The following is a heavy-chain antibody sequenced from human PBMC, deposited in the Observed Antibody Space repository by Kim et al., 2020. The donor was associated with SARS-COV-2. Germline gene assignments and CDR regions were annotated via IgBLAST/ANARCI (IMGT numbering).Heavy chain of an antibody. CDR2: IKSKTDGGTT. J-gene: IGHJ6*02. CDR1: GFTFSNAW. D-gene: IGHD2-2*01. CDR3: TTSPYQLATGDYYYYGMDV. V-gene: IGHV3-15*01. Sequence: GGSLRLSCAVSGFTFSNAWMSWVRQAPGKGLEWVGRIKSKTDGGTTDYAAPVKGRFTISRDDSKNTLYLQMNSLKTEDTAVYYCTTSPYQLATGDYYYYGMDVWGQGTTVTVSS.